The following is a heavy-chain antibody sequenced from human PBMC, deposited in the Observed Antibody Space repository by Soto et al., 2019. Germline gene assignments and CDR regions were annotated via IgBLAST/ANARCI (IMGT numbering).Heavy chain of an antibody. CDR1: GYTFNSYY. V-gene: IGHV1-46*02. CDR2: FNPSGGST. Sequence: QVQLVQSGAEVKKPGASVKVSCKASGYTFNSYYIHWVQQAPGQGLERMGIFNPSGGSTNYAQKLQGRVTLTRDTSTSTVYMELSSLRSEDTAIYYCARGGYDWYFDLWGRGTLVTVSS. D-gene: IGHD5-18*01. J-gene: IGHJ2*01. CDR3: ARGGYDWYFDL.